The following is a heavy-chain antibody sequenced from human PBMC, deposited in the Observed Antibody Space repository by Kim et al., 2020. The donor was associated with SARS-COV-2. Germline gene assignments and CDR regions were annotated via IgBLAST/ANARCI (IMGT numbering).Heavy chain of an antibody. J-gene: IGHJ4*02. CDR3: ARHGRGYSYGYIDY. V-gene: IGHV4-39*01. Sequence: NRALKRRVTISVATSKNHFSLKLSSVTAADTAVYYCARHGRGYSYGYIDYWGQGTLVTVSS. D-gene: IGHD5-18*01.